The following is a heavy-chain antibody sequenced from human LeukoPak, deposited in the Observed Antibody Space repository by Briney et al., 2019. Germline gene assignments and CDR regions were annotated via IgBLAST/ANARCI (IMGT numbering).Heavy chain of an antibody. D-gene: IGHD3-22*01. CDR1: GYTFTGYY. Sequence: ASVKVSCKASGYTFTGYYMHWVRQAPGQGLEWMGWINPNSGGTNYAQKFQGGVTMTRDTSISTAYMELSRLRSDDTAVYYCARVFYDSSGYYPTPFDYWGQGTLVTVSS. CDR3: ARVFYDSSGYYPTPFDY. V-gene: IGHV1-2*02. CDR2: INPNSGGT. J-gene: IGHJ4*02.